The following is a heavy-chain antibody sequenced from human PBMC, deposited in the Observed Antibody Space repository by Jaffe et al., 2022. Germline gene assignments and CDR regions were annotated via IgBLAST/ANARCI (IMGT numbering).Heavy chain of an antibody. CDR2: IIPIFGTA. Sequence: QVQLVQSGAEVKKPGSSVKVSCKASGGTFSSYAISWVRQAPGQGLEWMGGIIPIFGTANYAQKFQGRVTITTDESTSTAYMELSSLRSEDTAVYYCARGPQGVWFGEPWMEGASYYYMDVWGKGTTVTVSS. D-gene: IGHD3-10*01. CDR3: ARGPQGVWFGEPWMEGASYYYMDV. J-gene: IGHJ6*03. V-gene: IGHV1-69*05. CDR1: GGTFSSYA.